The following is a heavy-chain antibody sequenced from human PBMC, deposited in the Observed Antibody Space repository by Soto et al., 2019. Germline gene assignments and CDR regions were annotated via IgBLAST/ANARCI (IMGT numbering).Heavy chain of an antibody. J-gene: IGHJ4*02. CDR2: IYYSGST. CDR1: GGSISSYY. CDR3: ASRKSSPYFDY. D-gene: IGHD3-10*01. V-gene: IGHV4-59*08. Sequence: PSETLSLTCTVSGGSISSYYWSWIRQPPGKGLERIGYIYYSGSTYYNPSLKSRVTISVDTSKNQFSLKLSSVTAADTAVYYCASRKSSPYFDYWGQGTLVTVSS.